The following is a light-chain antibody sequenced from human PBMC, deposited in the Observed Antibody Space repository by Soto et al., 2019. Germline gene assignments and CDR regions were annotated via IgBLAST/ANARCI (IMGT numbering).Light chain of an antibody. V-gene: IGKV3-20*01. CDR2: DAS. CDR1: QRISNSY. CDR3: QQYARPPFA. Sequence: ENVLTQSPGTLSLSPGERATLSCRASQRISNSYLAWYQQKPGQAPRLLLYDASSRATGIPDRVSGSGSGTDFTLTISRLEPEDFAVYYCQQYARPPFAFGQGTKVEIK. J-gene: IGKJ2*01.